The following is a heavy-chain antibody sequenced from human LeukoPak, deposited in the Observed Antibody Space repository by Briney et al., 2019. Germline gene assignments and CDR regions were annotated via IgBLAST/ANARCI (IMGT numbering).Heavy chain of an antibody. V-gene: IGHV1-8*03. CDR3: ARGKYDYYYYMDV. CDR2: MNPNSGNT. D-gene: IGHD3-3*01. J-gene: IGHJ6*03. CDR1: GYTFTSYD. Sequence: ASVKVSCKASGYTFTSYDINWVRQATGQGLEWMGWMNPNSGNTGYAQKFQGSVTIPRTTSISTAYMELSSLRSEDTAVYYCARGKYDYYYYMDVWGKGTTVTVSS.